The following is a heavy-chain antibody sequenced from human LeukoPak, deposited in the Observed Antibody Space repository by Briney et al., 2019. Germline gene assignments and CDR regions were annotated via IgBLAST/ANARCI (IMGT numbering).Heavy chain of an antibody. Sequence: TSSETLSLTCAVYGGSFSGYYWSWIRQPPGKGLEWIGEINHSGSTNYNPSLKSRVTISVDTSKNQFSLKLSSVTAADTAVYYCARHRWTYYGSGSYYLHWGQGTLVTVSS. CDR3: ARHRWTYYGSGSYYLH. J-gene: IGHJ4*02. D-gene: IGHD3-10*01. CDR2: INHSGST. V-gene: IGHV4-34*01. CDR1: GGSFSGYY.